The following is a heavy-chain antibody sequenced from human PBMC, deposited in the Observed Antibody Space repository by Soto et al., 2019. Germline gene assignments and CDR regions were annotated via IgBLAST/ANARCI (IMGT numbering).Heavy chain of an antibody. CDR3: ARLLEYASSLAGNFDY. V-gene: IGHV4-34*01. D-gene: IGHD6-19*01. Sequence: SETLSLTCAVYGGSFSGYYWSWIRQPPGKGLEWIGEINHSGSTNYNPSLKSRVTISVDTSKNQFSLKLSSVTAADTAVYYCARLLEYASSLAGNFDYWGQGTLVTVSS. CDR2: INHSGST. CDR1: GGSFSGYY. J-gene: IGHJ4*02.